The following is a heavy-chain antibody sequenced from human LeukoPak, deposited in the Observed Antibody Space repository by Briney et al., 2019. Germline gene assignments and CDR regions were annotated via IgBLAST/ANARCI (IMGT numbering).Heavy chain of an antibody. Sequence: SETLSLTCTVSGGSIRDYYWNWIRQPPGKELELIGYTSDNGHTDYKPSLKSRVTISVDTSKNQFSLKLTSATAADTAIYYCARWHSHGRYFDYWGQGALVTVSS. J-gene: IGHJ4*02. CDR2: TSDNGHT. CDR3: ARWHSHGRYFDY. V-gene: IGHV4-59*01. CDR1: GGSIRDYY. D-gene: IGHD5-18*01.